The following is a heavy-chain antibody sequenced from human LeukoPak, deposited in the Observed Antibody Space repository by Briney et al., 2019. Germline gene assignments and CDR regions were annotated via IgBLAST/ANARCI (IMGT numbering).Heavy chain of an antibody. Sequence: GRALRLSCAASGFIFSRYGMHWVRQAPGKGLEWVALIWYDGTNEYYTPSVKGRFTISRANSKNTLYLQMNSLRAEDTAVYYCARVPYCSGGRCSSWIDHWGQGTLVTVSS. CDR2: IWYDGTNE. CDR1: GFIFSRYG. CDR3: ARVPYCSGGRCSSWIDH. V-gene: IGHV3-33*01. D-gene: IGHD2-15*01. J-gene: IGHJ4*02.